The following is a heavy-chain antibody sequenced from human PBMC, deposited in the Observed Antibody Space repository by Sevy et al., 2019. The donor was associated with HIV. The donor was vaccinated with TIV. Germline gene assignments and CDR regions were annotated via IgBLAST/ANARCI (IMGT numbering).Heavy chain of an antibody. V-gene: IGHV3-48*01. Sequence: GGSLRLSCAASGFMFNSYSMNWVRQAPGTGLEWLSYINSGSGVISYADSVKGRFTISRDNVKNSLYLQMNSLRAEDTAVYYCVRTVSGTFRYDDYWGQGTLVTVSS. J-gene: IGHJ4*02. D-gene: IGHD3-16*02. CDR3: VRTVSGTFRYDDY. CDR2: INSGSGVI. CDR1: GFMFNSYS.